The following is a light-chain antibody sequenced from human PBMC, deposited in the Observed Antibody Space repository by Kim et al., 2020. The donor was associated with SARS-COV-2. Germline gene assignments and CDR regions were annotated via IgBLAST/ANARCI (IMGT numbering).Light chain of an antibody. CDR1: SGDSGKYQF. J-gene: IGLJ3*02. V-gene: IGLV2-8*01. Sequence: GQAVPITCTGPSGDSGKYQFGAWYQQHPSRVPKLIIFEVSKRPSGVPDRFSGAKSGNTASLTVSGLHAGDEADYYCSSFAGSNNWVFGGGTQLTVL. CDR2: EVS. CDR3: SSFAGSNNWV.